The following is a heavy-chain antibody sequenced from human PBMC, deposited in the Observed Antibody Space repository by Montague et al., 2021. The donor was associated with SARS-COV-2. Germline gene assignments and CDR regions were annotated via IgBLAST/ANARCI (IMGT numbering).Heavy chain of an antibody. Sequence: SETLSLTCAVYGGSFSGYCWSWIRQPPGKGLEWIGSIYYSGSTYYNPSLKSRVTISVDTSKNQFSLKLSSVTAADTAVYYCARGGYSGDWDYWGQGTLVTVSS. CDR3: ARGGYSGDWDY. J-gene: IGHJ4*02. V-gene: IGHV4-34*01. CDR1: GGSFSGYC. CDR2: IYYSGST. D-gene: IGHD5-12*01.